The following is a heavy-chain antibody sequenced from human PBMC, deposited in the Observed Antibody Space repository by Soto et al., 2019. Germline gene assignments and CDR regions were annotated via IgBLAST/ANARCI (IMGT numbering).Heavy chain of an antibody. V-gene: IGHV3-74*01. Sequence: EVQLVESGGGLVQPGGSLRLSCAASRFTFSTYWMHWVRQAPGKGLVWVSRINSDGTGTSYADSVKGRITISRDNAKNTLHLQMNCLRSEDAAVYYCAGDSSGYSYDAFDIWGQGTMVTVSS. CDR3: AGDSSGYSYDAFDI. D-gene: IGHD3-22*01. CDR2: INSDGTGT. CDR1: RFTFSTYW. J-gene: IGHJ3*02.